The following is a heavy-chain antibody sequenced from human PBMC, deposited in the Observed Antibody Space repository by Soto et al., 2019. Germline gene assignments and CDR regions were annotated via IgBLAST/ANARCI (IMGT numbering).Heavy chain of an antibody. V-gene: IGHV1-2*04. D-gene: IGHD6-19*01. J-gene: IGHJ6*02. CDR3: ARADNPGIAVAGDYYYYYGMDV. CDR1: GYTFTGYY. Sequence: ASVKVSCKASGYTFTGYYMHWVRQAPGQGLEWMGWINPNSGGTNYAQKFQGWVTMTRDTSISTAYMELSRLRSDDTAVYYCARADNPGIAVAGDYYYYYGMDVWGQGTTVTVSS. CDR2: INPNSGGT.